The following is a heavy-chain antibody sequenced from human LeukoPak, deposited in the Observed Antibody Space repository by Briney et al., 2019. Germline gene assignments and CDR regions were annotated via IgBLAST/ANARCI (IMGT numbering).Heavy chain of an antibody. CDR3: ARSLSDLDY. CDR1: GFIFYSYA. Sequence: QSGGSLRLSCAASGFIFYSYAMSWVRQAPGKGLEWVSAISGSGGGTYYADSVKGRFTISSDNSKNTLYLQMNSLRAEDTALYCCARSLSDLDYWGQGTLVTVSS. V-gene: IGHV3-23*01. CDR2: ISGSGGGT. J-gene: IGHJ4*02. D-gene: IGHD3-3*02.